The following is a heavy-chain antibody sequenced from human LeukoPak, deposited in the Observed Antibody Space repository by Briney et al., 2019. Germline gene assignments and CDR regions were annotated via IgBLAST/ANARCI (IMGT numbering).Heavy chain of an antibody. Sequence: ASVKVSCKASGYTFTSYVISWVRQAPGQGLEWMGWISAYNGNTNYAQKLQGRVTMTTDTSTSTAYMELRSLRSDDTAVYYCARYDFWSGYSNWFDPWGQGTLVTVSS. CDR3: ARYDFWSGYSNWFDP. CDR1: GYTFTSYV. CDR2: ISAYNGNT. J-gene: IGHJ5*02. D-gene: IGHD3-3*01. V-gene: IGHV1-18*01.